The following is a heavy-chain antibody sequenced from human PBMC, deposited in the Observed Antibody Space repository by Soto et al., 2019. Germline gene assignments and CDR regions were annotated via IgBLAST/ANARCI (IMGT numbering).Heavy chain of an antibody. Sequence: QVQLVQSGPEVKKPGASVKVSCKASAYTFTTYGISWVRQDPGQGLEWMGGISGYNGQTNYAQKFRGRVSISTDKSTSTAYMELRSLRSDDTAMYYCARDGRKQLWFEGFIAVDVWGQGTTVTVSS. CDR3: ARDGRKQLWFEGFIAVDV. V-gene: IGHV1-18*01. J-gene: IGHJ6*02. CDR1: AYTFTTYG. CDR2: ISGYNGQT. D-gene: IGHD5-18*01.